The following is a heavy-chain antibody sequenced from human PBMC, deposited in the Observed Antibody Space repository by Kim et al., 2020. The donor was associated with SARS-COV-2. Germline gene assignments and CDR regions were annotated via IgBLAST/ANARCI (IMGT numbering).Heavy chain of an antibody. CDR3: ACGFDY. V-gene: IGHV3-7*03. CDR2: IKKDGSEK. J-gene: IGHJ4*02. Sequence: GGSLRLSCAASGFSFRTCTMNWVRQAPGRGLEWVANIKKDGSEKNYVDSVKGRFTISRDNTKNLLYLQMNSLRVEDTAIYYCACGFDYWGQGTLVTVSS. CDR1: GFSFRTCT.